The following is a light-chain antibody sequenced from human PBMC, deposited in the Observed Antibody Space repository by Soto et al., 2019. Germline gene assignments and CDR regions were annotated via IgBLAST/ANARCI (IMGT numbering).Light chain of an antibody. V-gene: IGLV2-11*01. CDR1: STDVGGYNY. Sequence: QSVLTQPRSVSGSPGQSVTISCTGTSTDVGGYNYVSWYQQHPGKAPKVMIYDVSERPSGVPDRFSGSKSGNTASLTISGRQAEDEADYYCCSYAGSPRYVFGAGTKVTVL. CDR3: CSYAGSPRYV. J-gene: IGLJ1*01. CDR2: DVS.